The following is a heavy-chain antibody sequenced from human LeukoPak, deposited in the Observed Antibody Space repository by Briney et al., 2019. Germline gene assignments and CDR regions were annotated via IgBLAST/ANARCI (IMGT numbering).Heavy chain of an antibody. CDR1: GFTFGDYA. J-gene: IGHJ4*02. V-gene: IGHV3-30*01. CDR3: ARATYYSLRRFDY. D-gene: IGHD3-10*01. Sequence: GGSLRLSCTASGFTFGDYAMSWVRQAPGKGLEWVAVISYDGSNKYYADSVKGRFTISRDNSKNTLYLQMNSLRAEDTAVYYCARATYYSLRRFDYWGQGTLVTVSS. CDR2: ISYDGSNK.